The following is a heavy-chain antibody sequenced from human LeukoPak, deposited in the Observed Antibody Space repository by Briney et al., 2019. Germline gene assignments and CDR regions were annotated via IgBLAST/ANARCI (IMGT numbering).Heavy chain of an antibody. CDR3: ARDEWGSGSFYYYYGMDV. V-gene: IGHV1-69*04. J-gene: IGHJ6*02. CDR1: GGTFSSYA. Sequence: GASVKVSCKASGGTFSSYAISWVRQAPGQGLEWMGRIIPILGIANYAQKFQGRVTITADKSTSTAYMELSSLRSEDTAVYYCARDEWGSGSFYYYYGMDVWGQGTMVTVSS. D-gene: IGHD3-10*01. CDR2: IIPILGIA.